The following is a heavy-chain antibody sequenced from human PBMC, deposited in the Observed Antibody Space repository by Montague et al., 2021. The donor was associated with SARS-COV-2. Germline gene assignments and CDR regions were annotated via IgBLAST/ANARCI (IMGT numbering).Heavy chain of an antibody. V-gene: IGHV4-59*08. D-gene: IGHD3-10*01. CDR3: ARHKKRLWFGELLFDY. Sequence: SETLSLTCTVSGGSISSYYWSWIRQPPGKGLEWIGYIYYSGSTNYNPSLKSRVTISVDTSKNQFSLKLSSVTAADTAVYYCARHKKRLWFGELLFDYWGQETLVTVSS. CDR2: IYYSGST. CDR1: GGSISSYY. J-gene: IGHJ4*02.